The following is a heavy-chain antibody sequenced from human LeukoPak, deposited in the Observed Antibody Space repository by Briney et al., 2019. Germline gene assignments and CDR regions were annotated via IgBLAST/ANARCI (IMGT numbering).Heavy chain of an antibody. CDR2: INWNGGST. CDR3: ARGYDSWSGYYDDGDYFDY. V-gene: IGHV3-20*04. Sequence: PGGSLRLSCAASGFTFDDYGMSWVRQAPGKGLEWVSGINWNGGSTGYADSVKGRFTISRDNAKNSLYLQMNSLRAEDTALYFCARGYDSWSGYYDDGDYFDYWGQGTLVTVSS. CDR1: GFTFDDYG. J-gene: IGHJ4*02. D-gene: IGHD3-3*01.